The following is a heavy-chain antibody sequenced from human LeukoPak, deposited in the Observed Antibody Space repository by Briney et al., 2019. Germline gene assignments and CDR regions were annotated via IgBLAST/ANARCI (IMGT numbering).Heavy chain of an antibody. Sequence: SETLSLTCAVSGYSISSGYYWGWIRQPPGKGLEWIGSIYHSGSTYYNPSLKSRVTISVDTSKNQFSLKLSSVTAADTAVYYCARSPWIQLWLGAFEIWGQGTTVTVSS. CDR2: IYHSGST. V-gene: IGHV4-38-2*01. D-gene: IGHD5-18*01. CDR3: ARSPWIQLWLGAFEI. J-gene: IGHJ3*02. CDR1: GYSISSGYY.